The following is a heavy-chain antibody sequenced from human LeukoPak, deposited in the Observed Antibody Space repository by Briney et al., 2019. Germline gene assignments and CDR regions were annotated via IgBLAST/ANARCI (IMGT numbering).Heavy chain of an antibody. V-gene: IGHV3-21*01. J-gene: IGHJ4*02. CDR2: ISSSSSYI. D-gene: IGHD4-11*01. CDR1: GFTFSSYS. Sequence: PGGSLRLSCAASGFTFSSYSMNWVRQAPGKGLEWVSSISSSSSYIYYADSVKGRFTISRDNAKNSLYLQMNSLRAEDTAVYYCARLQEGLYSNYEANDYWGQGTLVTVSS. CDR3: ARLQEGLYSNYEANDY.